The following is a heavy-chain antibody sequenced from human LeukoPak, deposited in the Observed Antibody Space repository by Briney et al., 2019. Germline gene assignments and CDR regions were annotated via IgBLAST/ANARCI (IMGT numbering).Heavy chain of an antibody. D-gene: IGHD3-22*01. J-gene: IGHJ4*02. V-gene: IGHV4-31*03. CDR2: IYYSGTT. CDR3: AKRIVVAGLSDY. CDR1: GGSISRGGYY. Sequence: SETLSLTCTVSGGSISRGGYYWSWIRQHPGEGLEWIGYIYYSGTTYYNPSLKSRVSISMDTSKNQFSLKLSSVTAADTAVYYCAKRIVVAGLSDYWGQGILVTVSS.